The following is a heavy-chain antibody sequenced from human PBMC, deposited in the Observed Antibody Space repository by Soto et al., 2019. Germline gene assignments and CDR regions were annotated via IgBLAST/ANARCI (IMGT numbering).Heavy chain of an antibody. CDR2: IKQDGSEK. J-gene: IGHJ6*02. CDR1: GFTFSSYW. V-gene: IGHV3-7*05. D-gene: IGHD6-13*01. Sequence: PGGSLRLSCAASGFTFSSYWMSWVRQAPGKGLEWVANIKQDGSEKYYVDSVKGRFTISRDNAKNSLYLQMNSLRAEDTAVFYCARDRRTAANYYYGMDVWGQGTTVTVSS. CDR3: ARDRRTAANYYYGMDV.